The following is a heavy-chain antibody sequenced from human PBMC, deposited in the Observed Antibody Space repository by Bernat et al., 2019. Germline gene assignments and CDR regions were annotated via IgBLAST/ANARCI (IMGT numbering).Heavy chain of an antibody. CDR1: GFTFSSYW. V-gene: IGHV3-74*01. J-gene: IGHJ6*02. CDR3: AKDYYDSSGYYALYYYYYGMDV. Sequence: EVQLVESGGGLVQPGGSLRLSCAASGFTFSSYWMHWVRQAPGKGLVWVSRINSDGSSTSYADSVQGRFTISRDNAKNTLYLQMNSLRAEDTAVYYCAKDYYDSSGYYALYYYYYGMDVWGQGTTVTVSS. CDR2: INSDGSST. D-gene: IGHD3-22*01.